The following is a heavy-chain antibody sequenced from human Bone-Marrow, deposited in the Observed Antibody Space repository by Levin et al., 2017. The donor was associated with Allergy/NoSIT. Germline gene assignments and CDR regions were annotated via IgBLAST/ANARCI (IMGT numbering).Heavy chain of an antibody. CDR1: GFSLDTNGVS. CDR2: IDWAGDQ. CDR3: ARMGHDFVWGSYRYRGFDF. J-gene: IGHJ4*02. V-gene: IGHV2-70*13. Sequence: SGPTLVKPTQTLTLTCTFSGFSLDTNGVSLSWIRQSPGKALEWLALIDWAGDQFYSTSLRTRLTISKDTSKNQVVLTMTNMEPVDTATYFCARMGHDFVWGSYRYRGFDFWGQGALVTVSS. D-gene: IGHD3-16*02.